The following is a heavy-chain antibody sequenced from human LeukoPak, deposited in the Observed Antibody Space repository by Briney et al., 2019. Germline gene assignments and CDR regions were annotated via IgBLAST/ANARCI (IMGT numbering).Heavy chain of an antibody. V-gene: IGHV3-23*01. Sequence: PGGSLRLSCAASGFTFRSYGMNWVRQAPGKGLEWVSGISGSGGSTYYADSVKGRFTISRDNTKNTLYLQMNSLRAEDTAVYYCAKDRHAPGRYCSSTSCFPFDSWGQGTLVTVSS. CDR2: ISGSGGST. CDR1: GFTFRSYG. CDR3: AKDRHAPGRYCSSTSCFPFDS. J-gene: IGHJ5*01. D-gene: IGHD2-2*01.